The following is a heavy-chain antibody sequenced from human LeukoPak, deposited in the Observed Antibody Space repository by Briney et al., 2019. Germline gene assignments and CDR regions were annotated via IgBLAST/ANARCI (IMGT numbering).Heavy chain of an antibody. V-gene: IGHV3-48*03. J-gene: IGHJ4*02. CDR1: GFTFSDNE. Sequence: GGSLRLSCVASGFTFSDNEMNWVSQAPGKGLEWVSYITSSGSPIYHADSVKGRFTISSDNAKNSLYLQMNSLRAEDTAVYYCANSLASCSGGSCYPDYWGQGTLVTVSS. CDR3: ANSLASCSGGSCYPDY. D-gene: IGHD2-15*01. CDR2: ITSSGSPI.